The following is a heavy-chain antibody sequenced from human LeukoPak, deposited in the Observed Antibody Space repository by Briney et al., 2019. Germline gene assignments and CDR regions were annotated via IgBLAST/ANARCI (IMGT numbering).Heavy chain of an antibody. Sequence: ASVKVSCKASGYTFTSYDINWVRHATGQGLGWMGWMNPNSGNTGYAQKFQGRVTMTRNTSISTAYMELSSLRSEDTAVYYCARDGSSSFDYYYYMDVWGKGTTVTVSS. V-gene: IGHV1-8*01. D-gene: IGHD6-6*01. CDR1: GYTFTSYD. J-gene: IGHJ6*03. CDR2: MNPNSGNT. CDR3: ARDGSSSFDYYYYMDV.